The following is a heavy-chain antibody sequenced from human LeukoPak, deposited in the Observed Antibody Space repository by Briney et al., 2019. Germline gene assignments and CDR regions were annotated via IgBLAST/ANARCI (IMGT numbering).Heavy chain of an antibody. CDR1: GSTFSSYG. Sequence: GGSLRLSCAASGSTFSSYGMHWVRQAPGKGLEWVAVISYDGSNKYYADSVKGRFTISRDNSKNTLYLQMNSLRAEDTAVYYCAKGDGIAAAGYAYWGQGTLVTVSS. V-gene: IGHV3-30*18. CDR2: ISYDGSNK. D-gene: IGHD6-13*01. J-gene: IGHJ4*02. CDR3: AKGDGIAAAGYAY.